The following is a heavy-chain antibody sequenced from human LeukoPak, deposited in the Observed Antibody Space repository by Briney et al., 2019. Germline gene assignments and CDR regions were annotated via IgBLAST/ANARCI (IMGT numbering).Heavy chain of an antibody. CDR2: ISGSGGST. CDR3: ARDSRCIQFDY. CDR1: GFTFSDYY. D-gene: IGHD5-18*01. J-gene: IGHJ4*02. Sequence: GGSLRLSCAASGFTFSDYYMSWVRQAPGKGLEWVSAISGSGGSTYYADAVKGRFTISRDNSKNTLYLQMNSLRADDTAVYYCARDSRCIQFDYWGQGTLVTVSS. V-gene: IGHV3-23*01.